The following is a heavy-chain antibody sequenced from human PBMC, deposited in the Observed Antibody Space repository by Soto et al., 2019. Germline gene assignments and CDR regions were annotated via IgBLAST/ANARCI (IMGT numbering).Heavy chain of an antibody. V-gene: IGHV3-30*18. CDR2: ISYDGSNK. CDR1: GFTFSSYG. Sequence: GGSLRLSCAASGFTFSSYGMHWVRQAPGKGLEWVAVISYDGSNKYYADSVKGRFTISRDNSKNTLYLQMNSLRAEDTAVYYCAKATIVVVELVGMDVWGQGTTVTVSS. D-gene: IGHD3-22*01. J-gene: IGHJ6*02. CDR3: AKATIVVVELVGMDV.